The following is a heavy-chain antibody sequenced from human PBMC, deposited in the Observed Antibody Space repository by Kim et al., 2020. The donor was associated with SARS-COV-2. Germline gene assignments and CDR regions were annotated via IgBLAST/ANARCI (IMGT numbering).Heavy chain of an antibody. CDR3: AKGGRYYESSGYYYYYYGMEV. Sequence: GGSLRLSCAASGFTFSSYAMSWVRQAPGKGLEWVSAISGSGGSTYYADSVKGRFTISRDNSKNTLYLQMNSLRAEDTAVYYCAKGGRYYESSGYYYYYYGMEVCGQGTTVTVSS. J-gene: IGHJ6*02. CDR2: ISGSGGST. D-gene: IGHD3-22*01. V-gene: IGHV3-23*01. CDR1: GFTFSSYA.